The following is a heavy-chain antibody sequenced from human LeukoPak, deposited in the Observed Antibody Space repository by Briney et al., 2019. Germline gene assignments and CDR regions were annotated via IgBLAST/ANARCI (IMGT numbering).Heavy chain of an antibody. CDR3: AKYHGENLDPNAFDY. V-gene: IGHV3-21*04. CDR2: ISSSSSYI. CDR1: GFTFSSYA. J-gene: IGHJ4*02. Sequence: GGSLRLSCAASGFTFSSYAMHWVRQAPGKGLEWVSSISSSSSYIYYADSVKGRFTISRDNAKNSLYLQMNSLRAEDTAVYYCAKYHGENLDPNAFDYWGQGTLVTVSS. D-gene: IGHD4-17*01.